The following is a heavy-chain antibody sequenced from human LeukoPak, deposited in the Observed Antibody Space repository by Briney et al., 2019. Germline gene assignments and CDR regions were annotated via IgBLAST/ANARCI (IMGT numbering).Heavy chain of an antibody. CDR1: GFSVSNNY. V-gene: IGHV3-53*01. CDR2: IYTGGSP. D-gene: IGHD5-12*01. Sequence: GGSLRLSCAASGFSVSNNYMSWVRRAPGKGLEWVSIIYTGGSPYYADSVKGRFTISRDNSKNTLSLQMNSLRADDTAVYYCARFYVATIGDSFDMWGQGTKVTVSS. CDR3: ARFYVATIGDSFDM. J-gene: IGHJ3*02.